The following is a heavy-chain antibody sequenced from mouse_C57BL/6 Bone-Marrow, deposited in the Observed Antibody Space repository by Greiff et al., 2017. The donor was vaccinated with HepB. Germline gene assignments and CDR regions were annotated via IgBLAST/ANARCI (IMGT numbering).Heavy chain of an antibody. D-gene: IGHD2-1*01. Sequence: QVQLKESGAELARPGASVKMSCKASGYTFTSYTMHWVKQRPGQGLEWIGYINPSSGYTKYNQKFKDKATLTADKSSSTAYMQLSSLTSEDSAVYYCANLLSYYFDYWGQGTTLTVSS. CDR1: GYTFTSYT. CDR2: INPSSGYT. J-gene: IGHJ2*01. V-gene: IGHV1-4*01. CDR3: ANLLSYYFDY.